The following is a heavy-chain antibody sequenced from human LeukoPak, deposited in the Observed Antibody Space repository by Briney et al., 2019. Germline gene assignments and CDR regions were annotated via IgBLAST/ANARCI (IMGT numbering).Heavy chain of an antibody. D-gene: IGHD3-10*01. Sequence: GGSLRLSCAASGFTFDDYGMSWVRQGPGKGLEWVSGINWNGGSTGYADSVKGRFTISRDNSKNTLYLQMNSLRAEDTAVYYCAREDMVRGMGAIDYWGQGTLVTVSS. J-gene: IGHJ4*02. CDR3: AREDMVRGMGAIDY. V-gene: IGHV3-20*04. CDR1: GFTFDDYG. CDR2: INWNGGST.